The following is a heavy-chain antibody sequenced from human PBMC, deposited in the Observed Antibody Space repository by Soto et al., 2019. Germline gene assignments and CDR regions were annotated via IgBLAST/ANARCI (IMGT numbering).Heavy chain of an antibody. J-gene: IGHJ3*02. CDR2: ISAYSGNT. Sequence: ASVKVSCKASGYTLTSYGSSWVRQAPGQGLEWMGWISAYSGNTNYVQKLQGRVTMTTDTSTSTAYMELRSMRSDDTAVYYCARAPPRTYYDFWSGYSTTDAFDIWGQGTMVTVSS. D-gene: IGHD3-3*01. V-gene: IGHV1-18*01. CDR1: GYTLTSYG. CDR3: ARAPPRTYYDFWSGYSTTDAFDI.